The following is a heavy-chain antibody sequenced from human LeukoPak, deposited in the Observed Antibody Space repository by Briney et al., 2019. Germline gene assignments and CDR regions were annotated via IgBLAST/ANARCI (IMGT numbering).Heavy chain of an antibody. CDR1: GYTFTGYY. CDR3: ARVRGGLRGYSYGPTDY. CDR2: INPNSGGT. J-gene: IGHJ4*02. V-gene: IGHV1-2*02. Sequence: GASVKVSCKASGYTFTGYYMHWVRQAPGQGLEWMGWINPNSGGTNYAQKFQGRVTMTRDTSISTAYMELSRLRSDDTAVYYCARVRGGLRGYSYGPTDYWGQGTLVTVSS. D-gene: IGHD5-18*01.